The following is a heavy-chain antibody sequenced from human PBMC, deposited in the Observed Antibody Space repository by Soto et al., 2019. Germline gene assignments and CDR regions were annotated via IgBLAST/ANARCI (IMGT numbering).Heavy chain of an antibody. D-gene: IGHD1-26*01. CDR3: VRRRAESLSFDY. CDR2: IYPGGSDT. CDR1: GYNFFTYW. J-gene: IGHJ4*02. V-gene: IGHV5-51*01. Sequence: GESLKISCKGSGYNFFTYWIGWVRQPPGKGLEWMGIIYPGGSDTRHSPSFQGQVTISADKSISTAYLQWSSLKASDTAMYYCVRRRAESLSFDYWGQGTLVTVSS.